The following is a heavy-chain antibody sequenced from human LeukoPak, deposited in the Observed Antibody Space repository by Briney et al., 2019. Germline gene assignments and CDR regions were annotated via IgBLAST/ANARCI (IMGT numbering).Heavy chain of an antibody. CDR3: AGRGVVVTAGIAEYFQH. CDR2: IIPIFGTA. CDR1: GGTFSSYA. J-gene: IGHJ1*01. V-gene: IGHV1-69*05. Sequence: ASVKVSCKASGGTFSSYAISWVRQAPGQGLEWMGRIIPIFGTANYAQKSQGRVTITTDESTSTAYMELSSLRSEDTAVYYCAGRGVVVTAGIAEYFQHWGQGTLVTVSS. D-gene: IGHD2-21*02.